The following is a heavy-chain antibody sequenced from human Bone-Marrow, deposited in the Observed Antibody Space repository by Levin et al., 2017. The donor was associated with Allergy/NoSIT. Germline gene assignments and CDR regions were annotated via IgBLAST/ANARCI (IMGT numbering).Heavy chain of an antibody. CDR3: AGQHVYHDGFDP. J-gene: IGHJ5*02. D-gene: IGHD5/OR15-5a*01. CDR2: LFTNGGA. CDR1: GLSVSTNY. Sequence: PGGSLRLSCAASGLSVSTNYMSWVRQAPGKGLEWVSLLFTNGGAKYADSVRGRFAISRDNFKNTVFLQMNSLRVEDTAIYYCAGQHVYHDGFDPWGQGTLVTVSS. V-gene: IGHV3-53*01.